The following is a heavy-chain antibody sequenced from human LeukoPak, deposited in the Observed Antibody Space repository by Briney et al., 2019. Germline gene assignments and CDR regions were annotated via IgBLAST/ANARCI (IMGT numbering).Heavy chain of an antibody. CDR2: IFYSGGT. Sequence: SETLSLTCTVSGGSINTPNYYWGWSRQTPGKGLEWIGNIFYSGGTYYSPSRTSRVTISLDTSRNQFSLKLNSVTAADTAVYYCAKSTGSALADIWGQGTMVTVSS. CDR1: GGSINTPNYY. D-gene: IGHD3-9*01. V-gene: IGHV4-39*01. CDR3: AKSTGSALADI. J-gene: IGHJ3*02.